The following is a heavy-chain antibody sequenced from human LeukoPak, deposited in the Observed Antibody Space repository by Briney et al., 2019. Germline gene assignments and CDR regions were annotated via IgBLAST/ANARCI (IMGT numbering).Heavy chain of an antibody. Sequence: ASVKVSCKASGYTFTSYAMNWVRQAPGQGLEWMGWINTNTGNPTYAQGFTGRFVFSLDTSVSTAYLQISSVKAEDTAVYYCARESEYYYDSSTYSGDDYWGQGTLVTVSS. D-gene: IGHD3-22*01. J-gene: IGHJ4*02. V-gene: IGHV7-4-1*02. CDR2: INTNTGNP. CDR3: ARESEYYYDSSTYSGDDY. CDR1: GYTFTSYA.